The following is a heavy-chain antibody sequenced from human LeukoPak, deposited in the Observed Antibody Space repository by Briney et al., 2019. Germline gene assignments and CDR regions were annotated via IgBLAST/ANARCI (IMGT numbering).Heavy chain of an antibody. CDR2: INPSGGST. J-gene: IGHJ5*02. D-gene: IGHD3-22*01. V-gene: IGHV1-46*01. CDR3: ARDGYYYDSSGYWDLPNYNWFDP. CDR1: GYTFTSYY. Sequence: ASVKVSCKASGYTFTSYYMHWVRQAPGQGLEWMGIINPSGGSTSYAQKFQGRATMTRDTSTSTVYMELSSLRSEDTAVYYCARDGYYYDSSGYWDLPNYNWFDPWGQGTLVTVSS.